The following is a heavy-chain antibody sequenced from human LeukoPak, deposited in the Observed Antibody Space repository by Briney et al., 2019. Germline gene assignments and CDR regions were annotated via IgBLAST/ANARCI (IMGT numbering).Heavy chain of an antibody. J-gene: IGHJ4*02. CDR1: GFTFSSYS. CDR2: ISSSSSTI. D-gene: IGHD3-3*01. Sequence: PGGSLRLSCAASGFTFSSYSMNWVRQAPGKGLEWVSYISSSSSTIYYADSVKGRFTISRDNAKNSLYLQMNSLRAEDTAVYYCARDLWYATYDFWSGYSADNFDYWGQGTLVTVSS. V-gene: IGHV3-48*01. CDR3: ARDLWYATYDFWSGYSADNFDY.